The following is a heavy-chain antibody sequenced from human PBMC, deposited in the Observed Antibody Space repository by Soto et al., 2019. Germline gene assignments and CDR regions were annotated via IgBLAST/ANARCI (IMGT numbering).Heavy chain of an antibody. Sequence: GGSLRLSCAASGFTFNDYYMNWIRQAPGKGLEWVSYVSSSGGTTNYADSVKGRFTISRDKAKNSLFLQMNSLRAEDTAVYYCARVGYSSGWYFDYWGQGTLVTVSS. CDR2: VSSSGGTT. CDR1: GFTFNDYY. D-gene: IGHD6-19*01. CDR3: ARVGYSSGWYFDY. J-gene: IGHJ4*02. V-gene: IGHV3-11*01.